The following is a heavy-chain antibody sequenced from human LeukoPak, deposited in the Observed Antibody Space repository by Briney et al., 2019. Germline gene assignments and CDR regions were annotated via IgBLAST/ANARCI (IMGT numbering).Heavy chain of an antibody. J-gene: IGHJ4*02. CDR1: GYSISSGYY. CDR2: IYHSGST. CDR3: AKLHCSSTSCYLYIDY. V-gene: IGHV4-38-2*01. D-gene: IGHD2-2*01. Sequence: SETLSLTCAVSGYSISSGYYWGWIRQPPGKGLEWIGSIYHSGSTYYNPSLKSRVTISVDTSKNQFSLKLSSVTAADTAVYYCAKLHCSSTSCYLYIDYWGQGTLVTVSS.